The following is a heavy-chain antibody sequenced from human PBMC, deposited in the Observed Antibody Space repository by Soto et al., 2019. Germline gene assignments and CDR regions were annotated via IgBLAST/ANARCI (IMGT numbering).Heavy chain of an antibody. Sequence: EVQLLESGGGLVQPGGSLRLSCAASGFTFSRFAMTCVRQGPGKGPEWVSSINIDGSTYYADSVKGRFTISRDDSKNTLFLQMNSLRTEDTAIYYCAKNYYLDNWGQGTLITVSS. CDR1: GFTFSRFA. J-gene: IGHJ4*02. CDR2: INIDGST. CDR3: AKNYYLDN. V-gene: IGHV3-23*01.